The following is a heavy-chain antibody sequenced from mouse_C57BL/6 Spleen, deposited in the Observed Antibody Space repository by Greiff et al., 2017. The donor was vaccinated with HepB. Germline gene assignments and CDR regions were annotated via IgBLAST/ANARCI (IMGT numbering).Heavy chain of an antibody. J-gene: IGHJ2*01. Sequence: VQLQESGPELVKPGASVKISCKASGYAFSSSWMNWVKQRPGKGLEWIGRIYPGDGDTNYNGKFKGKATLTADKSSSTAYMQLSSLTSEDSAVYFCARSAYYYGSSYNLDYWGQGTTLTVSS. CDR3: ARSAYYYGSSYNLDY. D-gene: IGHD1-1*01. V-gene: IGHV1-82*01. CDR2: IYPGDGDT. CDR1: GYAFSSSW.